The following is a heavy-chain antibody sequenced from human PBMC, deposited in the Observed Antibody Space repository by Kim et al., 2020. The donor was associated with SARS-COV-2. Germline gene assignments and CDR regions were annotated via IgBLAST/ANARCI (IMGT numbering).Heavy chain of an antibody. CDR3: AKGVYSSSSSYYGMDV. J-gene: IGHJ6*01. Sequence: GGSLRLSCAASGFTFSSYGMHWVRQAPGKGLEWVAVITHDGSSKYYADSVKGRFTISRDNSKNTLYLQMNSLRPEDTAVYYCAKGVYSSSSSYYGMDVWG. D-gene: IGHD6-6*01. CDR1: GFTFSSYG. V-gene: IGHV3-30*18. CDR2: ITHDGSSK.